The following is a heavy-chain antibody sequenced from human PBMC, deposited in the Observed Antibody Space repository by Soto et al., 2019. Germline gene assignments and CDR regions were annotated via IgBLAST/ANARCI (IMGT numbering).Heavy chain of an antibody. CDR2: ISGSGGST. J-gene: IGHJ4*02. V-gene: IGHV3-23*01. CDR3: AKDPMLYYGGNSDGFFDY. Sequence: GGSLRLSCAASGFTFSSYAMSWVRQAPGKGLEWVSAISGSGGSTYYADSVKGRFTISRDNSKNTLYLQMNSLRAEDTAVYYCAKDPMLYYGGNSDGFFDYWGQGTLVTVSS. CDR1: GFTFSSYA. D-gene: IGHD4-17*01.